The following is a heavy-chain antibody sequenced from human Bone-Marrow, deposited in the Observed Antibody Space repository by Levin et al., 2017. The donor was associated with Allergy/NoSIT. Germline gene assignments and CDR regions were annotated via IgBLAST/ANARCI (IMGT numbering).Heavy chain of an antibody. V-gene: IGHV3-30*04. Sequence: GGSLRLSCEGSGFTFSNYAMNWVRQAPGKGLEWAAVVSYDESNKIYAESVRGRFTISRDNSKNSLYLEMSSLRVADSAVYYCARANRGGMQVGYYGMDVWGQGTTVTVSS. J-gene: IGHJ6*02. CDR1: GFTFSNYA. D-gene: IGHD3-10*01. CDR3: ARANRGGMQVGYYGMDV. CDR2: VSYDESNK.